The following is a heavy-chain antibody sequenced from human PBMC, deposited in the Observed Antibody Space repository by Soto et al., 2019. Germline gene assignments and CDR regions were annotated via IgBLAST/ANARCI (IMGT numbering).Heavy chain of an antibody. V-gene: IGHV1-69*01. CDR1: GGTFSSYA. D-gene: IGHD3-10*01. CDR3: ARSTMVRGVIIAYWAYGMDV. J-gene: IGHJ6*02. CDR2: IIPIFGTA. Sequence: QVQLVQSGAEVKKPGSSVKVSCKASGGTFSSYAISWVRQAPGQGLEWMGGIIPIFGTANYAQKFQGRVTITADESTSTAYMELSSLRSEDTAVYCCARSTMVRGVIIAYWAYGMDVWGQGTTVTVSS.